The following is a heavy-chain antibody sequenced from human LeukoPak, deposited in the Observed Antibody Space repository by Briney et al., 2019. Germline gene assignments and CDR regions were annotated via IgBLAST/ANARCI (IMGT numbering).Heavy chain of an antibody. V-gene: IGHV1-18*01. CDR1: GYTFTSYG. J-gene: IGHJ4*02. Sequence: GASVKVSCKASGYTFTSYGISWVRQAPGQGLEWMGWISAYNGITNYAQKLQGRVTMTTDTSTSTAYMELRSLRSDDTAVYYCAKDIWDYYDSSGPFDYWGQGTLVTVSS. CDR3: AKDIWDYYDSSGPFDY. CDR2: ISAYNGIT. D-gene: IGHD3-22*01.